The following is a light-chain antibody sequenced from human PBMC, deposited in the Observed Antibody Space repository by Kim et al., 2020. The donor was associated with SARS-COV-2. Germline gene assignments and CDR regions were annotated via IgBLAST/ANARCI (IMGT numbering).Light chain of an antibody. CDR2: RNN. Sequence: QSVLTQPPSASGTPGQRVTISCSGSTSDIGSNYVYWYQQLPGTAPKLLIYRNNQRPSGVPDRFSVSKSGTSASLDISGLRSDDEADYYCATWDDSLNGPVFGGGTQLTVL. CDR1: TSDIGSNY. J-gene: IGLJ3*02. V-gene: IGLV1-47*01. CDR3: ATWDDSLNGPV.